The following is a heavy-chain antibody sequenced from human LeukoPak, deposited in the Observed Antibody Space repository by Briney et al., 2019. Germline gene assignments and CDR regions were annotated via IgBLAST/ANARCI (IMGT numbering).Heavy chain of an antibody. Sequence: SETLSLTCTVSGGSISSYYWSWIRQPAGKGLEWIGRIYTTGSTNYNPSLKSRVTMSVDTSKNQFSLKLSSVTAADTAVYYCARVGEKLSYYYFDYWGQGTLVTVPS. CDR1: GGSISSYY. V-gene: IGHV4-4*07. D-gene: IGHD2-21*01. J-gene: IGHJ4*02. CDR3: ARVGEKLSYYYFDY. CDR2: IYTTGST.